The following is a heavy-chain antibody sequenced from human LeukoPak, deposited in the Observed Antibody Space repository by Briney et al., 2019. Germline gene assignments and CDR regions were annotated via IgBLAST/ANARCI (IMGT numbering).Heavy chain of an antibody. D-gene: IGHD3-22*01. CDR3: ARTSRYYDSSGYYHYYFDY. CDR1: GFTFDDYG. J-gene: IGHJ4*02. CDR2: IKWNGGST. V-gene: IGHV3-20*01. Sequence: PGGSLRLSCAASGFTFDDYGMSWVRQAPGKGLEWVSGIKWNGGSTSYADSVKGRFTISRDNAKNSLYLQMNSLRAEDTALYHCARTSRYYDSSGYYHYYFDYWGQGTLVTVSS.